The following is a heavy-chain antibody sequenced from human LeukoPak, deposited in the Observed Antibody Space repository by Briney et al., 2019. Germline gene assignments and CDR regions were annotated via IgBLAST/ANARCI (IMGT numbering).Heavy chain of an antibody. J-gene: IGHJ6*03. CDR3: ARDARYSAYDYYYYYYMDV. CDR2: INPNSGGT. Sequence: ASVKVSCKASGYTFTGYYMHWVRQAPGQGLEWIGWINPNSGGTHYTQKFQGRVTMTRDTSISTAYMELSSLRSDDTAVYYCARDARYSAYDYYYYYYMDVWGQGTTVTVSS. CDR1: GYTFTGYY. D-gene: IGHD5-12*01. V-gene: IGHV1-2*02.